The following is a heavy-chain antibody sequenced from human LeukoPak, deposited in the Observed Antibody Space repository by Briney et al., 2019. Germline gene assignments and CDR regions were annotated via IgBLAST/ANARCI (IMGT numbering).Heavy chain of an antibody. CDR3: ARGTLRSNYFDS. CDR1: GGSFSGYY. J-gene: IGHJ4*02. D-gene: IGHD2-15*01. CDR2: VDHSEAT. V-gene: IGHV4-34*01. Sequence: SETLSLTCAVYGGSFSGYYWSWIRQPPGQELEWIGDVDHSEATKYNPSLKSRLTISVDTSKNQFSLKVTSVTAADTAVYYCARGTLRSNYFDSGGQGTLVTVSA.